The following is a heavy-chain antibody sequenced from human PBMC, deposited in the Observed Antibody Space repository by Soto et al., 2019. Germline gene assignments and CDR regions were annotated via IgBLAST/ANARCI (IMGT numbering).Heavy chain of an antibody. Sequence: EVQLVESGGGLIQPGGSLRLSCAASGFTVSSNYMSWVRQAPGKGLEWVSVLYSGGSTYYADSVKGRFTISRDNSKNTLYLQMNSLRSEDTAVYYCARDRITGNYYYYGMDVWGQGTTVTVSS. J-gene: IGHJ6*02. D-gene: IGHD3-10*01. CDR2: LYSGGST. V-gene: IGHV3-53*01. CDR3: ARDRITGNYYYYGMDV. CDR1: GFTVSSNY.